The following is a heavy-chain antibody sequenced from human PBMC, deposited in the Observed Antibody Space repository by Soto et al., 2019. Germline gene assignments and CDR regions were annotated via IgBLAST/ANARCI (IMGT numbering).Heavy chain of an antibody. CDR3: ARDLLIAAPYDY. D-gene: IGHD6-6*01. Sequence: GGSLRLSCAASGFTFSSYGMHWVRQAPGKGLEWVAVISYDGSNKYYADSVKGRFTISRDNSKNTLYLQMNSLRAEDTAVYYCARDLLIAAPYDYWGQGTLVTVSS. J-gene: IGHJ4*02. CDR1: GFTFSSYG. CDR2: ISYDGSNK. V-gene: IGHV3-30*03.